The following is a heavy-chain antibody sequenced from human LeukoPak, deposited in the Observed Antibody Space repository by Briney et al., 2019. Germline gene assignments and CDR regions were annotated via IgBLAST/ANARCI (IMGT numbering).Heavy chain of an antibody. CDR1: GGTFSSYA. D-gene: IGHD5-24*01. V-gene: IGHV1-69*05. CDR2: IIPIFGTA. Sequence: ASVKVSCKASGGTFSSYAISWLRQAPGQGLEWMGGIIPIFGTANYAQKFQGRVTITTDESTSTAYMEVSSLRSEDTAVYYCARDTDGDGYNSEYDAFDIWGQGTMVSVSS. CDR3: ARDTDGDGYNSEYDAFDI. J-gene: IGHJ3*02.